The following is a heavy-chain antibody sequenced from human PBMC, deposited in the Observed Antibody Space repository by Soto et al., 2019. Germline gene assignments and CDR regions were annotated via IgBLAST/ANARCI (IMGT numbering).Heavy chain of an antibody. CDR2: ISGGGGGS. CDR1: GITFSSFA. V-gene: IGHV3-23*01. Sequence: EVVLLESGGGLVQPGGSLRLSCEASGITFSSFAMSWVRQTPGKGLEWLSGISGGGGGSYYADSVKGRFTISRDNSKNTLYLQMNSLRVDDTALYYCAKDQLTAGGDYYYYYGMDVWGRGTAVTVSS. D-gene: IGHD6-13*01. J-gene: IGHJ6*02. CDR3: AKDQLTAGGDYYYYYGMDV.